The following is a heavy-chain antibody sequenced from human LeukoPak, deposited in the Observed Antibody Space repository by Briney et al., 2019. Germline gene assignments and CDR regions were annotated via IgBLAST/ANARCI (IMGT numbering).Heavy chain of an antibody. CDR2: IYYSGST. V-gene: IGHV4-59*01. J-gene: IGHJ4*02. CDR3: ARSVEMATGSGEYYFDY. D-gene: IGHD5-24*01. CDR1: GGSISSYY. Sequence: SETLSLTCTVSGGSISSYYWSWIRQPPGKGLEWIGYIYYSGSTNYNPSLKSRVTISVDTSKNQFSLKLSSVTAADTAVYYCARSVEMATGSGEYYFDYWGQGTLVTVSS.